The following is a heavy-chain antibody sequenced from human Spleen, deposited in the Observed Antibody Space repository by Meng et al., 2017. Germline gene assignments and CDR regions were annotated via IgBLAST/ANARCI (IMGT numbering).Heavy chain of an antibody. Sequence: SETLSLTCTVSGGSLSNYFWSWVRQPAGKGLEWIGRISSSGGTNYNPSLKSRVTMSVDTSKTQVSLKLSSVTAADTAVYYCARDTYYYDSSGFLLDYWGQGTLVTVSS. CDR3: ARDTYYYDSSGFLLDY. D-gene: IGHD3-22*01. V-gene: IGHV4-4*07. CDR2: ISSSGGT. J-gene: IGHJ4*02. CDR1: GGSLSNYF.